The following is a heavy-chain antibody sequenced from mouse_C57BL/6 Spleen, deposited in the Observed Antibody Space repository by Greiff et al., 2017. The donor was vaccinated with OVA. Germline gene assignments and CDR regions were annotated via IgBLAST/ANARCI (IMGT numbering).Heavy chain of an antibody. D-gene: IGHD2-3*01. V-gene: IGHV1-47*01. Sequence: VQLQQSGAELVKPGASVKMSCKASGYTFTTYPIEWMKQNHGKSLEWIGNFHPYNDDTTYNEKFKGKATLTVEKSSSTVYLELSRLTSGDSAVYYCARRDDGYYGGCDYWGQGTTLTVSS. CDR2: FHPYNDDT. J-gene: IGHJ2*01. CDR3: ARRDDGYYGGCDY. CDR1: GYTFTTYP.